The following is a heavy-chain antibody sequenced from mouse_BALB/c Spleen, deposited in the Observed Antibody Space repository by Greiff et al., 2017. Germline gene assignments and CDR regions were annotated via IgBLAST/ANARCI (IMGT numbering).Heavy chain of an antibody. CDR2: ISNGGGST. CDR3: ARHPSYDYDRSYYFDY. D-gene: IGHD2-4*01. CDR1: GFTFSSYT. V-gene: IGHV5-12-2*01. J-gene: IGHJ2*01. Sequence: EVQVVESGGGLVQPGGSLKLSCAASGFTFSSYTMSWVRQTPEKRLEWVAYISNGGGSTYYPDTVKGRFTISRDNAKNTLYLQMSSLKSEDTAMYYCARHPSYDYDRSYYFDYWGQGTTLTVSS.